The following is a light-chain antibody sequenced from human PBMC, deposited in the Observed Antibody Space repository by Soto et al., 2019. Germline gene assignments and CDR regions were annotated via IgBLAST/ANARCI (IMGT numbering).Light chain of an antibody. CDR3: LQVSSSPRT. Sequence: DIQMTQSPSSLSAVVGDRVTIAALASRGIGDRLAWFQQKPGKAPQFLIQAASNLQSGVPSRFSGSGSGTEFILSINSLQPEDIATYYCLQVSSSPRTFGQGTKVDIK. CDR1: RGIGDR. CDR2: AAS. V-gene: IGKV1-12*01. J-gene: IGKJ1*01.